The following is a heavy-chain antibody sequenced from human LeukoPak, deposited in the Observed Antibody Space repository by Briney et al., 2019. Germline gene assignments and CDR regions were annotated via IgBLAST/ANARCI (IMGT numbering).Heavy chain of an antibody. V-gene: IGHV1-8*01. CDR1: GYTFTSYD. CDR3: AIRYGSGEKYYYYYYMDV. Sequence: GASVKVSFNASGYTFTSYDINWVRHATGQGLEWMGWMNPNSGNTGYAQKFQGRGTMTRNTSISTAYMELSSLRSEDTAVYYCAIRYGSGEKYYYYYYMDVWGKGTTVTVSS. J-gene: IGHJ6*03. D-gene: IGHD3-10*01. CDR2: MNPNSGNT.